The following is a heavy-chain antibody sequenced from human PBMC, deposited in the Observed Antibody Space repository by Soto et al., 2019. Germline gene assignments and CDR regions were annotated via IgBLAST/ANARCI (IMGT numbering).Heavy chain of an antibody. Sequence: QVQLQQWGAGLLKPSETLSLTCAIYGGSFSGYYWSWIRQSPGKGLVWIGEITHSGGTNYNPSLKSRVTISINTSRNWFSLRLSSLTAADTAVYYCARVLMLRGTIVPEGYSYHMDLWGKGTTVTVSS. CDR2: ITHSGGT. V-gene: IGHV4-34*02. D-gene: IGHD3-10*01. CDR3: ARVLMLRGTIVPEGYSYHMDL. J-gene: IGHJ6*03. CDR1: GGSFSGYY.